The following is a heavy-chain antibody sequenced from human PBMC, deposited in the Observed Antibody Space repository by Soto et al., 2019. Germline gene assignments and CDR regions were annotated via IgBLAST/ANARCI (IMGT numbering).Heavy chain of an antibody. CDR1: GDSVSSNSAA. Sequence: PSQTLSLTCAISGDSVSSNSAAWNWIRQSPSRGLEWLGRTYYRSKWYNDYAVSVKSRITINPDTSKNQFSLQLNSVTPEDTAVYYCARNPSIKLGLVSAYFDYWGQGTLVTVSS. CDR2: TYYRSKWYN. CDR3: ARNPSIKLGLVSAYFDY. J-gene: IGHJ4*02. D-gene: IGHD7-27*01. V-gene: IGHV6-1*01.